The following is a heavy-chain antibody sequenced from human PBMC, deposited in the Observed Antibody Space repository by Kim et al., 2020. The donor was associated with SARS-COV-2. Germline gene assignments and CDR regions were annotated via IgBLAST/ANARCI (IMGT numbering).Heavy chain of an antibody. D-gene: IGHD6-6*01. CDR1: GYTFTSNY. CDR3: ARDVSSSSGWWFDP. J-gene: IGHJ5*02. CDR2: INPTGDST. V-gene: IGHV1-46*01. Sequence: ASVKVSCKASGYTFTSNYMHWVRQAPGQGLEWMGLINPTGDSTYYAPKFQGRVTLTRDTSTSTDYMELISLRSGDTAVYYCARDVSSSSGWWFDPWGQGTLVTVSS.